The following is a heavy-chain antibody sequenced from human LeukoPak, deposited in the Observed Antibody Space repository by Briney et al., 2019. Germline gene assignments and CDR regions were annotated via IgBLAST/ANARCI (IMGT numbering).Heavy chain of an antibody. D-gene: IGHD3-10*01. Sequence: ASVKVSCKTSGYSFNSHHVHWVRQAPGQGLEWMGINFFHDGTTSNTQKFPGRLSMTRDTSTSTVYMELSSLRSEDTAVYYCARDSGNYHYDMDVWGQGTTVIVSS. CDR2: NFFHDGTT. V-gene: IGHV1-46*02. J-gene: IGHJ6*02. CDR1: GYSFNSHH. CDR3: ARDSGNYHYDMDV.